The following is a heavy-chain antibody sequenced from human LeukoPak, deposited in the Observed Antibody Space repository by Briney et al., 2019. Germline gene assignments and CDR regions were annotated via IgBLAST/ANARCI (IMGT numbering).Heavy chain of an antibody. J-gene: IGHJ4*02. Sequence: GASVKVSCKAFGYTFTRYYIHWVRQAPGQGPEWMGWMNPNTGNTGYEPKFQGRVTFTSSTSKSTAYMELNSLTSDDTAVYYCARVHCYSDACYIRDWGQGTLVTVSS. D-gene: IGHD2/OR15-2a*01. CDR3: ARVHCYSDACYIRD. CDR2: MNPNTGNT. V-gene: IGHV1-8*03. CDR1: GYTFTRYY.